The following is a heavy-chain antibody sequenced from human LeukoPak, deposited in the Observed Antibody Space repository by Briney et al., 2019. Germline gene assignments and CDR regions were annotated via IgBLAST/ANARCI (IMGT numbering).Heavy chain of an antibody. CDR2: IYYSGST. D-gene: IGHD6-19*01. V-gene: IGHV4-61*08. J-gene: IGHJ4*02. CDR1: GGSISSGGYS. Sequence: SETLSLTCTVSGGSISSGGYSWSWIRQHPGKGLEWIGYIYYSGSTNYNPSLKSRVTISVDTSKNQFSLKLSSVTAADTAVYYCARNSSGWWVFDYWGQGTLVTVSS. CDR3: ARNSSGWWVFDY.